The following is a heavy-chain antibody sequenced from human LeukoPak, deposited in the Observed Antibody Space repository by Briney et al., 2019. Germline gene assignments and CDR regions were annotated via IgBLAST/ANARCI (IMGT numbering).Heavy chain of an antibody. J-gene: IGHJ4*02. CDR1: GYTFTSYY. V-gene: IGHV1-46*01. Sequence: ASVKVSCKASGYTFTSYYMHWVRQAPGEGLEWMGIINPSGGSTSYAQKLQGRVTMTTDTSTSTAYMELRSLRSDDTAVYYCARGSGYSYGSSGYWGQGTLVTVSS. CDR2: INPSGGST. D-gene: IGHD5-18*01. CDR3: ARGSGYSYGSSGY.